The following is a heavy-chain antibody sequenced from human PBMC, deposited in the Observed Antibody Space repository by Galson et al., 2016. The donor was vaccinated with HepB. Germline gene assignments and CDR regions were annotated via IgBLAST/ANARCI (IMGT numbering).Heavy chain of an antibody. CDR1: GYTSSDHY. D-gene: IGHD5/OR15-5a*01. CDR3: VRWVSGAADY. V-gene: IGHV3-72*01. CDR2: TRNRRNSFIT. J-gene: IGHJ4*02. Sequence: SLRLSCAASGYTSSDHYMDWVRQATEKGLEWVGRTRNRRNSFITEYAASVRGRFTIPRDDSKNSVYLQMNSLKTEDTAVYYCVRWVSGAADYWGQGALVTVSS.